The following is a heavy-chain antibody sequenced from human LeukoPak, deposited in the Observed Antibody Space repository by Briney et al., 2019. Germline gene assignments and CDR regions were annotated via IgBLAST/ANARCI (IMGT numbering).Heavy chain of an antibody. D-gene: IGHD6-19*01. V-gene: IGHV3-48*01. Sequence: PGGSLRLSCAASGFSFSSYSMNWVRQAPGKGLEWVSYISSSTTTIYYADPVKGRFTISRDNAKNSLYLQMNSLRAEDTALYYCAKDIHSSGWSGDGFDYWGQGTLVTVSS. CDR3: AKDIHSSGWSGDGFDY. CDR2: ISSSTTTI. CDR1: GFSFSSYS. J-gene: IGHJ4*02.